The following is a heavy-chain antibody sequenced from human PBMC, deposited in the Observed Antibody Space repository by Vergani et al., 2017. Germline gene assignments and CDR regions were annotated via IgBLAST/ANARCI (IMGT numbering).Heavy chain of an antibody. V-gene: IGHV1-69*13. CDR2: IIPIFGTA. CDR3: ASPQYCSSTSCYTDYYYYGMDV. Sequence: QVQLVQSGAEVKKPGSSVKVSCKASGGTFSSCAISWVRQAPGQGLEWMGRIIPIFGTANYAQKFQGRVTITADESTSTAYMELSSLRSEDTAVYYCASPQYCSSTSCYTDYYYYGMDVWGQGTTVTVSS. CDR1: GGTFSSCA. J-gene: IGHJ6*02. D-gene: IGHD2-2*02.